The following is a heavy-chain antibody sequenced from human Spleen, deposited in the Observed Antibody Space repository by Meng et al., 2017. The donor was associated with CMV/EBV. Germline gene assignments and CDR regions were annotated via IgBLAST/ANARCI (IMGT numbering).Heavy chain of an antibody. J-gene: IGHJ1*01. CDR2: INPHSGGT. CDR1: GYTFTAYM. V-gene: IGHV1-2*02. CDR3: ATIGGLYHDFWNH. Sequence: VSVKVSCKASGYTFTAYMMHWLRQAPGQGLEWVGWINPHSGGTRYAQKFQGRLTMTRDTSISTAYMELTRLRSHDTAVYYCATIGGLYHDFWNHWGRGTLVTVSS. D-gene: IGHD3-3*01.